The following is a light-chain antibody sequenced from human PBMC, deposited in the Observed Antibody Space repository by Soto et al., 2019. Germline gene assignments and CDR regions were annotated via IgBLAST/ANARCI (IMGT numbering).Light chain of an antibody. J-gene: IGKJ5*01. V-gene: IGKV1-33*01. Sequence: DIHLTQSHSSLSVSVLERVTIXSQASQDIRNYLNWYQQKSGKAPKLLIYDASNLETGVPSRFSGSGSGTDFSFTISSLQPEDVATYYCQQYDNLPTFGPGTRLEI. CDR2: DAS. CDR3: QQYDNLPT. CDR1: QDIRNY.